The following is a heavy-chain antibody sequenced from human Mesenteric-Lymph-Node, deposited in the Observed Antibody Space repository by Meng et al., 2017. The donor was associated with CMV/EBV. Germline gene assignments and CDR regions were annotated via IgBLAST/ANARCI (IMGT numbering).Heavy chain of an antibody. D-gene: IGHD3-3*01. J-gene: IGHJ3*02. CDR2: FDPEEGEK. V-gene: IGHV1-24*01. CDR1: GYTLSELS. CDR3: ATGPSRSAAFDI. Sequence: ASVQVSCKVSGYTLSELSVHWLRQARVKGREGMGGFDPEEGEKIYAQKFQGRVTMTEDTSTSTAYMELSSLRSEDSATYYCATGPSRSAAFDIWGPGTMVTVSS.